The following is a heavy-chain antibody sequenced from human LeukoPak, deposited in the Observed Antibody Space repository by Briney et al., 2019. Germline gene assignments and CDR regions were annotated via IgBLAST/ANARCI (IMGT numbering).Heavy chain of an antibody. CDR3: ARGATAGYYYYYMDV. D-gene: IGHD5-24*01. Sequence: SVKVSCKASGGTFTSYAISWVRQAPGQGLEWMGGIIPIFGTANYAQKFQGRVTITTDESTSTAYMELSSLRSEDTAVYYCARGATAGYYYYYMDVWGKGTTVTVS. J-gene: IGHJ6*03. V-gene: IGHV1-69*05. CDR1: GGTFTSYA. CDR2: IIPIFGTA.